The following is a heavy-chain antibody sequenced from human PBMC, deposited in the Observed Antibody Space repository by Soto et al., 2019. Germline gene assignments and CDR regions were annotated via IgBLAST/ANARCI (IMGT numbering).Heavy chain of an antibody. CDR3: AKDMPGSRSYYLYGMDV. CDR1: GFTFTNYS. Sequence: EVQLLESGGGLVQPGGSLRLSCAASGFTFTNYSLSWVRQAPGKGLEWVYTISASGGSAYHADSVKGRFTISRDNSKNTLSMQMNSLRDEDTAAYYCAKDMPGSRSYYLYGMDVWGQGTTVTVS. V-gene: IGHV3-23*01. CDR2: ISASGGSA. J-gene: IGHJ6*02. D-gene: IGHD3-10*01.